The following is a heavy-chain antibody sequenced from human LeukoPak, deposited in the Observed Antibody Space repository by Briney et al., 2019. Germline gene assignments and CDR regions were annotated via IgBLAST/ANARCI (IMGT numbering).Heavy chain of an antibody. CDR2: IYYSGST. Sequence: PSETLSLTCTVSDGSISSSSYYWGWIRQPPGKGLEWIGSIYYSGSTYYNPSLKSRVTISVDTSKNQFSLKLSSVTAADTAVYYCARQRLTYYNGWYYFDYWGQGTLVTVSS. V-gene: IGHV4-39*01. J-gene: IGHJ4*02. D-gene: IGHD6-19*01. CDR3: ARQRLTYYNGWYYFDY. CDR1: DGSISSSSYY.